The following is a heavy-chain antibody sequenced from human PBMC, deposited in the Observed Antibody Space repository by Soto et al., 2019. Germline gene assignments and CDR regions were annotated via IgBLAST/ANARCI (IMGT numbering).Heavy chain of an antibody. CDR1: GYTFTSYG. J-gene: IGHJ6*02. Sequence: QVQLVQSGAEVKKPGASVKVSCKASGYTFTSYGISWVRQAPGQGLEWMGWISGYNGNTNYAQKLQGRVTMTTDTSTSTAYMALRGLRSDATAVYYCARDPMTCDSPCHYYGMDVWGQGTTVTVSS. V-gene: IGHV1-18*01. D-gene: IGHD2-21*02. CDR3: ARDPMTCDSPCHYYGMDV. CDR2: ISGYNGNT.